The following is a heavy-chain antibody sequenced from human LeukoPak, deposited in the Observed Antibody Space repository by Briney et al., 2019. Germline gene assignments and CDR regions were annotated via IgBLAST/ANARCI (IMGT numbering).Heavy chain of an antibody. CDR1: GFSVTTNY. Sequence: PGGSLRLSCAASGFSVTTNYVSWVRQAPGKGLEWVSVIYTGGSTYYIDSVKGRFTISRDNSKNTLYLQMDSLRVEDSAIYYCARDNGYYGSDQWGQGTWVTVSS. CDR3: ARDNGYYGSDQ. V-gene: IGHV3-53*01. D-gene: IGHD3-3*01. CDR2: IYTGGST. J-gene: IGHJ5*02.